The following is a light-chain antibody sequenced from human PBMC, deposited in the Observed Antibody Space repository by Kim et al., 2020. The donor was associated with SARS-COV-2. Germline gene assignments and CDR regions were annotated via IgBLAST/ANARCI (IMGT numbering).Light chain of an antibody. CDR1: SLRSYY. J-gene: IGLJ1*01. CDR2: GKN. Sequence: SSELTQDPAVSVALGQTVRITCQGDSLRSYYASWYQQKPGQAPVLVIYGKNNRPSGIPDRFSGSNSGNTASLTITGAQAEYEADYYCNSRDSSGNHLHYVFGTGTKVTVL. V-gene: IGLV3-19*01. CDR3: NSRDSSGNHLHYV.